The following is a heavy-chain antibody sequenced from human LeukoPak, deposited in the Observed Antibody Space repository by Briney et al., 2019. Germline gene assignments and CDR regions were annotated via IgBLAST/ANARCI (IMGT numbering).Heavy chain of an antibody. V-gene: IGHV4-38-2*01. CDR3: ASGYNYGYPFDS. J-gene: IGHJ4*02. CDR2: IYHSGST. CDR1: RYSISSGYY. Sequence: SETLSLTCAVSRYSISSGYYWGWIQQPPGKGLEWIGSIYHSGSTYYNPSLKSRVTISVDTSKNQFSLKMSSVTAADTAVYYCASGYNYGYPFDSWGQGTLVTVSS. D-gene: IGHD5-18*01.